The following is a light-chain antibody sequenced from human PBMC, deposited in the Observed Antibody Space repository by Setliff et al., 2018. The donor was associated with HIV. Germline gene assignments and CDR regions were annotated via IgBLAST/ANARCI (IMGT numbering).Light chain of an antibody. V-gene: IGLV2-14*01. CDR1: SSDVGGYNY. J-gene: IGLJ2*01. Sequence: ALTQPASVSGSPGQSITISCTGTSSDVGGYNYVSWYQQHPGKAPKLMIYDVSKRPSGVSNRFSGSKSGNTASLTISGLQAEDEADYYCSSYTSSSIVGFGGGTKVTVL. CDR2: DVS. CDR3: SSYTSSSIVG.